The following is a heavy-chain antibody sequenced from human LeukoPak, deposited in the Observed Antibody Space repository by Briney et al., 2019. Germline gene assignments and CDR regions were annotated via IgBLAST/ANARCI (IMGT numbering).Heavy chain of an antibody. CDR3: ARADIAVAGTYDY. Sequence: GGSLRLSCAGSGFIFSNYGMTWVRQAPGKGLEWVGAISGNGVATHYADSVKGRFTLSRDNSKNTLYLQMDSLRAEDTAVYYCARADIAVAGTYDYWGQGTLVTVSS. D-gene: IGHD6-19*01. J-gene: IGHJ4*02. CDR1: GFIFSNYG. V-gene: IGHV3-23*01. CDR2: ISGNGVAT.